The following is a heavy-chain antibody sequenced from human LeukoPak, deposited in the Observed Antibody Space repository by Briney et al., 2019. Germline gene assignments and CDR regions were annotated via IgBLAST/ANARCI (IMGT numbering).Heavy chain of an antibody. Sequence: PSQTLSLTCTVSGGSISSGDYYWSWIRQPPGKGLEWIGYIYYSGSTYYNPSLKSRVTISVDTSKNQFSLKLSSVTAADTAVYYCARCLQEWELPDAFDIWGQGTMVTVSS. J-gene: IGHJ3*02. V-gene: IGHV4-30-4*01. CDR3: ARCLQEWELPDAFDI. CDR2: IYYSGST. D-gene: IGHD1-26*01. CDR1: GGSISSGDYY.